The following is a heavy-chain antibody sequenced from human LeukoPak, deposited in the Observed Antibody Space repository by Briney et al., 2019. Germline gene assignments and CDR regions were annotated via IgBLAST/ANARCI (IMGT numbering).Heavy chain of an antibody. D-gene: IGHD5-24*01. Sequence: SQTLSLTCAISGDIFSADSATWNWIRQSPSRGLEWLGRTYYRSNRSKWSSDYALSVKSRITISPDTSKNEFSLQLNSVTPEDTAVYYCTRANYRAFDIWGQGTMVTVSS. CDR3: TRANYRAFDI. CDR1: GDIFSADSAT. J-gene: IGHJ3*02. V-gene: IGHV6-1*01. CDR2: TYYRSNRSKWSS.